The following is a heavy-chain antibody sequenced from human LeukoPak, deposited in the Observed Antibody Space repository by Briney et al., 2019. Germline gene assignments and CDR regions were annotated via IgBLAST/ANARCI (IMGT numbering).Heavy chain of an antibody. D-gene: IGHD2-15*01. CDR2: IISSLITL. J-gene: IGHJ4*02. Sequence: PGGSLRLSWAASGFTFSTYSRNWVRQAPGKGLEWISYIISSLITLYYADSVKGRFTISRDNAKNSVYLQMNSLRAEDTAVYYCAREGWDRSGGSCKSYFFDYWGQGTLVTVSS. CDR1: GFTFSTYS. CDR3: AREGWDRSGGSCKSYFFDY. V-gene: IGHV3-48*01.